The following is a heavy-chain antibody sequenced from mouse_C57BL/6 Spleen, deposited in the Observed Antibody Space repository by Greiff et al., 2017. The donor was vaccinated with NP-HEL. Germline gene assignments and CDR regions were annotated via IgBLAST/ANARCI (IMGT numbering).Heavy chain of an antibody. V-gene: IGHV8-8*01. CDR2: IWWDDDK. J-gene: IGHJ1*03. CDR1: GFSLSTFGMG. D-gene: IGHD1-1*01. CDR3: ARIAKLVTTVVATSNWYFDV. Sequence: QVTLKESGPGILQPSQTLSLTCSFSGFSLSTFGMGVGWIRQPSGKGLEWLAHIWWDDDKYYNPALKRRLTISKDTSKNQVFLKIANVDTADTATYYCARIAKLVTTVVATSNWYFDVWGTGTTVTVSS.